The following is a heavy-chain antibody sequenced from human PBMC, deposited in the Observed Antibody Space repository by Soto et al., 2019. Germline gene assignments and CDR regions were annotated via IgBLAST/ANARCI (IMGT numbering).Heavy chain of an antibody. Sequence: QVQLVESGGGVVQPGRSLRLSCAASGFTFSSYGMHWVRQAPGKGLEWVAVIWYDGSNKYYADSVKGRFTISRDNSKNTLYLQMNSLRAEDTAVYYCARDLGVLRFFYGMDVWGQGTTVTVSS. CDR2: IWYDGSNK. CDR1: GFTFSSYG. CDR3: ARDLGVLRFFYGMDV. J-gene: IGHJ6*02. D-gene: IGHD3-3*01. V-gene: IGHV3-33*01.